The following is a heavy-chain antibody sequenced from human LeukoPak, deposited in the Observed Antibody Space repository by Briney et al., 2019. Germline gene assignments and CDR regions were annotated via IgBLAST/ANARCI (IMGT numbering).Heavy chain of an antibody. CDR1: GFNVSDYY. J-gene: IGHJ5*02. Sequence: KPGGSLRLSCAASGFNVSDYYMSWIRQAPGKGLEWVSYISSSSSYTNYADSVKGRFTFSRDNAKNSLYLQMNSLRAEDTAVYYCARGGSRKWFDPWGQGTLVTVSS. CDR2: ISSSSSYT. CDR3: ARGGSRKWFDP. D-gene: IGHD1-14*01. V-gene: IGHV3-11*06.